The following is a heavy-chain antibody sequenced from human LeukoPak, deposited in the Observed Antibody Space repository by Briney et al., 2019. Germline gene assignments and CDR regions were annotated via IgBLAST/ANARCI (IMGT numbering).Heavy chain of an antibody. Sequence: GGSLRLSCAASGFTFSNYWMHWVRQAPGKGLVWVSRINSDGLITNYADSVKGRFTISRDNSKNTLYLQMNSLRAEDTAVYYCAREGAGFDYWGQGTLVTVSS. CDR1: GFTFSNYW. CDR3: AREGAGFDY. J-gene: IGHJ4*02. CDR2: INSDGLIT. V-gene: IGHV3-74*01. D-gene: IGHD6-19*01.